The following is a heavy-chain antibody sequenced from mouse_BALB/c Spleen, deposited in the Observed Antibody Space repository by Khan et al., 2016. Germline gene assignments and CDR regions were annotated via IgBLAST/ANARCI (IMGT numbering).Heavy chain of an antibody. V-gene: IGHV9-3-1*01. J-gene: IGHJ1*01. D-gene: IGHD1-1*01. CDR1: GYTFTNYG. Sequence: QIQLVQSGPELKKPGKTVKISCKASGYTFTNYGMNWVKQAPGKGLKWMGWINTYSGESTYADDFKGRFAFSLENSANTAYLQINNLKNEDTATXFCARYRYYYGSSRYFDVWGAGTTVTVSS. CDR2: INTYSGES. CDR3: ARYRYYYGSSRYFDV.